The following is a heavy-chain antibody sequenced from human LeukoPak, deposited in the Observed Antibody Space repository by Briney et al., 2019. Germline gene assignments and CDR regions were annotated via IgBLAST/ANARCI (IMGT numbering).Heavy chain of an antibody. CDR3: ARTKDYYDSSGYYRDAFDI. J-gene: IGHJ3*02. CDR1: GGSISSYY. D-gene: IGHD3-22*01. CDR2: MSYSGNS. V-gene: IGHV4-59*05. Sequence: PSETPSLTCTVSGGSISSYYWSWIRQPPGKGLEWIGSMSYSGNSYYNPSLKSRVTISVGTSKNQFSLKLTSVTAADTAVYYCARTKDYYDSSGYYRDAFDIWGQGTMVTVSS.